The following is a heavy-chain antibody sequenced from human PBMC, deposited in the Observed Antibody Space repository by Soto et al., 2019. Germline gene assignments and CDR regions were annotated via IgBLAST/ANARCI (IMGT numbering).Heavy chain of an antibody. Sequence: QVQLVQSKTDVQSPGASVQVACEASGFTFNTYAMHWVRQAPGQSLEWMGWFTLGSGNTKSSQKFQGRVSFTGDTSAGTDHMELNSLRCEDTAVCSGARGPTCYSCSGGNYYKGIDVWGQGPMATVSS. CDR3: ARGPTCYSCSGGNYYKGIDV. CDR1: GFTFNTYA. D-gene: IGHD3-10*02. V-gene: IGHV1-3*01. J-gene: IGHJ6*02. CDR2: FTLGSGNT.